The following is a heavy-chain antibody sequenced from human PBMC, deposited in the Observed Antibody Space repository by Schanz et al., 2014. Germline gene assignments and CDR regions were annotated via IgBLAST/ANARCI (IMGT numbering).Heavy chain of an antibody. CDR1: GFTFSSYA. Sequence: EVQLLESGGGLVQPGGSLRLSCAASGFTFSSYAMSWVRQAPGKGLEWVSAISGSGGSTYYTDSVKGRFTISRDNSKSTLYRQMNSLRAEDTAVYYCAKYRGYYRVSGSYRELEYWGQGTLVTVSS. V-gene: IGHV3-23*01. CDR2: ISGSGGST. CDR3: AKYRGYYRVSGSYRELEY. D-gene: IGHD3-10*01. J-gene: IGHJ4*02.